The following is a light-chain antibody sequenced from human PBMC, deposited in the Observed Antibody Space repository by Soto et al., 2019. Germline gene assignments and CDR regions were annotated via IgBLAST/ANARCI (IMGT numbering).Light chain of an antibody. V-gene: IGLV2-23*02. Sequence: QSVLTQPASVSGSPGQSITISCAGSGGDFGNYDLLSWYQQIPGKAPKLIIFEVNRRPSGVSDRFSGSKSGNTASLTISGLQAEDEADFFCCSYAGNGAWVFGGGTQMTVL. J-gene: IGLJ3*02. CDR2: EVN. CDR1: GGDFGNYDL. CDR3: CSYAGNGAWV.